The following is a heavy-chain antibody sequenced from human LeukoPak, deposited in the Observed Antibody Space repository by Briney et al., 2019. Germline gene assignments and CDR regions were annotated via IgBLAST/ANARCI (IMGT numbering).Heavy chain of an antibody. CDR2: INPSGGST. D-gene: IGHD3-10*01. Sequence: GASVKVSCKASGYTFTTYYMHWVRQAPGQGLEWMGIINPSGGSTTYAQKFQGRVTITRDTSTNTVYMEVSSLRSEDTAVYYCERDRHGSGTYNYYGMDVWGQGTTVTVSS. J-gene: IGHJ6*02. CDR3: ERDRHGSGTYNYYGMDV. CDR1: GYTFTTYY. V-gene: IGHV1-46*01.